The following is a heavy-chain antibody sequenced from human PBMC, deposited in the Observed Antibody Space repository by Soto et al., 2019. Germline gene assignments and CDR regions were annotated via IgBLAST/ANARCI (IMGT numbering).Heavy chain of an antibody. J-gene: IGHJ4*02. CDR3: ARSIGGSSYYPPDY. V-gene: IGHV3-30*03. Sequence: QVQLVESGGGVVQPGGSLRLSCATSGFIFSTYGMQWVRQSPGEGLEWVAVMANDGSYQYYADSVKGRFTISRDNSKNTLYMQRDSLRREDTAVYYCARSIGGSSYYPPDYWGQGTVVTVSS. D-gene: IGHD2-15*01. CDR1: GFIFSTYG. CDR2: MANDGSYQ.